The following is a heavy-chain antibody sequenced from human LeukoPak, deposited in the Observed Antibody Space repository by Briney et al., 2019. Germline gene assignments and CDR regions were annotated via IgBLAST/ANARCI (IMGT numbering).Heavy chain of an antibody. V-gene: IGHV4-30-4*08. Sequence: SQTLSLTCTVSGGSISSGDYYWSWVRQPPGKGLEWIGYIYYSGSTYYNPSLKGRVTISVDTSKNQFSLKLSSVTAADTAVYYCARVSGQQLYFYWGQGTLVTVSS. D-gene: IGHD6-13*01. J-gene: IGHJ4*02. CDR1: GGSISSGDYY. CDR3: ARVSGQQLYFY. CDR2: IYYSGST.